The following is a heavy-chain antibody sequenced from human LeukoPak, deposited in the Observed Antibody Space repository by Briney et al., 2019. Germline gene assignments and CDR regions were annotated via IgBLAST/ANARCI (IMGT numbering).Heavy chain of an antibody. CDR3: VRSVTAAGRFDY. CDR1: GFVFADFA. J-gene: IGHJ4*02. D-gene: IGHD6-13*01. Sequence: PGGSLRLSCTASGFVFADFAMHWVRQAPGKALEWVSLISGDGTSTYYADSVKGRFIFSRDNSKNSLYLQMNSLRTEDTALYYCVRSVTAAGRFDYWGQGTLVTVAS. CDR2: ISGDGTST. V-gene: IGHV3-43*02.